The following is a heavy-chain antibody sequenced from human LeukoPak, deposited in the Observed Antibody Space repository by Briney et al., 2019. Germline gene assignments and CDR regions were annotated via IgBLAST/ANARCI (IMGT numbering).Heavy chain of an antibody. Sequence: PSQTLSLTCTVSGGSISSGSYYWSWIRQPAGKGLEWIGRIYTSGSTNYNPSLKSRVTISVDTSKNQFSLKLSSVTAADTAVYYCARDRGYFANGGVNWFDPWGQGTLVTVSS. CDR1: GGSISSGSYY. CDR2: IYTSGST. J-gene: IGHJ5*02. V-gene: IGHV4-61*02. CDR3: ARDRGYFANGGVNWFDP. D-gene: IGHD3-22*01.